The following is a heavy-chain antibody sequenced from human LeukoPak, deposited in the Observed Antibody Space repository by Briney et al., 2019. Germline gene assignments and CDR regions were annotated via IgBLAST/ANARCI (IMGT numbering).Heavy chain of an antibody. D-gene: IGHD3-10*01. CDR3: ATVVGSGTFYPAEYDY. CDR2: IYPDDSVT. CDR1: GYTFRYYW. V-gene: IGHV5-51*01. Sequence: GESLKISCTGSGYTFRYYWIGWVRQMPGKGLEWMGIIYPDDSVTKYSPSFQGQVTISADKSINTAYLQWSSLKASDTAMYYCATVVGSGTFYPAEYDYWGQGTLVTVSS. J-gene: IGHJ4*02.